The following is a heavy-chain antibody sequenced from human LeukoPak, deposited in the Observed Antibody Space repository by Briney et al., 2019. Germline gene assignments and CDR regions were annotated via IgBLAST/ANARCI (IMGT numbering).Heavy chain of an antibody. V-gene: IGHV4-59*01. CDR1: GGSISSYY. CDR2: IYYSGRS. J-gene: IGHJ4*02. CDR3: ARGPIYYDSSGYDY. D-gene: IGHD3-22*01. Sequence: SETLSLTCTVSGGSISSYYWSWIRQPPGKGLEWFGYIYYSGRSNYNPSLKSRVTISVDTSKNQFSLKLISVTAADTAVYYCARGPIYYDSSGYDYWGQGTLVTVSS.